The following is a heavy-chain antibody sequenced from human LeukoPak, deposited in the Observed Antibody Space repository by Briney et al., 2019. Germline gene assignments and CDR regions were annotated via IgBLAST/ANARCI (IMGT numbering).Heavy chain of an antibody. CDR3: APAGGFGELWPFDY. D-gene: IGHD3-10*01. V-gene: IGHV3-74*01. CDR1: GFSLITYR. Sequence: PGGSLRLSCAASGFSLITYRMRCVREAPGRGRGWVSRINSSGGSTSYADSVKGRFTISRDNAKNTLYLQMNSLRAEDTAVYYCAPAGGFGELWPFDYWGQGTLVTVSS. J-gene: IGHJ4*02. CDR2: INSSGGST.